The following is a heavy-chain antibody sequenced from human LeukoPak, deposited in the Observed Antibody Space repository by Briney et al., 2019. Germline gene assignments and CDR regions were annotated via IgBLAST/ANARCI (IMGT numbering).Heavy chain of an antibody. J-gene: IGHJ4*02. CDR2: ISGSGGST. V-gene: IGHV3-23*01. Sequence: QPGGSLRLSCAASGFTFSSYAMIWVRQAPGKGLEWFSAISGSGGSTYYADSVKGRFTISRDNSKNTLYLQMNSLRAEDTAVYYCAKVLNPIMITFGGVNYFDYWGQGTLVTVSS. CDR1: GFTFSSYA. D-gene: IGHD3-16*01. CDR3: AKVLNPIMITFGGVNYFDY.